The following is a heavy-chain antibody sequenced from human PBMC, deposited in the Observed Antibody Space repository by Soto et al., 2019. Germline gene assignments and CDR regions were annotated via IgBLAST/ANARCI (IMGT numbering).Heavy chain of an antibody. CDR2: AHYGAMT. J-gene: IGHJ6*02. D-gene: IGHD2-8*01. CDR3: ARLPAEGVIAGGAMDV. Sequence: ETLSLTCTVSGDYILSGIYEWGWIRQPPEKGREWIGSAHYGAMTHYGPSLRGRVTRSVDTSKNQCSLRLSSVSAADTATYYCARLPAEGVIAGGAMDVWGQGHTVTGAS. CDR1: GDYILSGIYE. V-gene: IGHV4-39*01.